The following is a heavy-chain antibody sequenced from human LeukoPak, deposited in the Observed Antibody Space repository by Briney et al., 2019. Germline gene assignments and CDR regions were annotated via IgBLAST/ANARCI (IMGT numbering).Heavy chain of an antibody. J-gene: IGHJ4*02. CDR3: ARVLRRDGYTVFDY. CDR2: MNPNSGNT. Sequence: GASVKVSCKASGYTFTSYDINWVRQATGQGLEWMGWMNPNSGNTGYAQKFQGRVTMTRNTSISTAYMELSSLRSEDTAVYYCARVLRRDGYTVFDYWGQGTLVTVSS. D-gene: IGHD5-24*01. CDR1: GYTFTSYD. V-gene: IGHV1-8*01.